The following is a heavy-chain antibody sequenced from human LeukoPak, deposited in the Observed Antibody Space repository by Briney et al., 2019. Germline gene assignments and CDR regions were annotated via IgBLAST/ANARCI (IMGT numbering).Heavy chain of an antibody. CDR2: SSYTGST. V-gene: IGHV4-59*08. CDR3: ARMRHFYDSSGYLGGDYYYYGLDV. CDR1: GGSISSYY. J-gene: IGHJ6*02. D-gene: IGHD3-22*01. Sequence: PSETLSLTCTVSGGSISSYYWNWIRQPPGKGLEWIGDSSYTGSTNNNPSLKSRVTMSVDTSKNQFSLKLISVTAADTAVYYCARMRHFYDSSGYLGGDYYYYGLDVWGQGTTVTVSS.